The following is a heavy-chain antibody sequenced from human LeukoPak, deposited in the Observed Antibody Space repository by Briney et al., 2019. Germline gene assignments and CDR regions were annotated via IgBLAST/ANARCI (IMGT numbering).Heavy chain of an antibody. CDR2: INHSGST. D-gene: IGHD2-8*01. CDR3: ARVVRARRGFDI. J-gene: IGHJ3*02. CDR1: GGSFSGYY. Sequence: PSETLSLTCAVYGGSFSGYYWSWIRQPPGKGLGWIGEINHSGSTNYNPSLKSRVTISVDTSKNQFSLKLSSVTAADTAVYYCARVVRARRGFDIWGQGTMVTVSS. V-gene: IGHV4-34*01.